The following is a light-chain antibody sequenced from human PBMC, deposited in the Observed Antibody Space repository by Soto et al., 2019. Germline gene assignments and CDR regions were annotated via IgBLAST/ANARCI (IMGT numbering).Light chain of an antibody. CDR3: GVWGDNLDGWV. CDR2: SDD. Sequence: QSVLTQPPSASETPGQRVTISCSGSNSNIGENAVTWYQHLPGTAPKVLIYSDDQRPSGVPDRFSASKSGTSARLAISGLRFEDWAGYFWGVWGDNLDGWVFGGGTKVTVL. J-gene: IGLJ3*02. CDR1: NSNIGENA. V-gene: IGLV1-44*01.